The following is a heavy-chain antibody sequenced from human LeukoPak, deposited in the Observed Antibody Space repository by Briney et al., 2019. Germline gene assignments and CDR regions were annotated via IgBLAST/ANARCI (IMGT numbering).Heavy chain of an antibody. D-gene: IGHD1-1*01. CDR1: GYTFTNYG. Sequence: AASVKVSCKASGYTFTNYGISWVRQAPGQGLEWMGWISAYNGNTKYAQKLQGRVTMTTDTSTSTAYMELSSLTSEDTAVYYCARDGLQTRYNWNDEGRKNWLDPWGQGTLVTVSS. CDR3: ARDGLQTRYNWNDEGRKNWLDP. J-gene: IGHJ5*02. CDR2: ISAYNGNT. V-gene: IGHV1-18*01.